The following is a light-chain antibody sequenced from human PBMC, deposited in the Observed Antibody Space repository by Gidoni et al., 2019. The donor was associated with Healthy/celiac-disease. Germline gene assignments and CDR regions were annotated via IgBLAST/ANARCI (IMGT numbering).Light chain of an antibody. J-gene: IGKJ4*01. CDR1: QSVSSY. CDR3: QQRSNWPPGT. V-gene: IGKV3-11*01. Sequence: EIVLTQSLATLSLSPGERATLSCRASQSVSSYLAWYQQKPGQAPSLLIYDASNRATGIPARFSGSGSGTDFTLTISSIEPEDFAVYYCQQRSNWPPGTFGGGTKVEIK. CDR2: DAS.